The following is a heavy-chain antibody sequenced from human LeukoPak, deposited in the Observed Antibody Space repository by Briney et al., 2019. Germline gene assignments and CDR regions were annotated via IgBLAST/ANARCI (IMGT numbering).Heavy chain of an antibody. J-gene: IGHJ6*03. D-gene: IGHD3-10*01. Sequence: GGSLRLSCVVSGFTFATYAMTWVRQTPGKGLEWVSSISGSGGNTYNADSVKGRFTISRDNSKNTLYLQMNSLRAEDTAVYYCAKDRRSDGSGSPSGYMDVWGKGTTVTVSS. CDR1: GFTFATYA. CDR2: ISGSGGNT. CDR3: AKDRRSDGSGSPSGYMDV. V-gene: IGHV3-23*01.